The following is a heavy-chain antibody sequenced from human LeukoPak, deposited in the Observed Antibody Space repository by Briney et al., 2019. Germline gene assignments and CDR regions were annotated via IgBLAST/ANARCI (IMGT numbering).Heavy chain of an antibody. D-gene: IGHD3-10*01. J-gene: IGHJ4*02. CDR3: ARDNYGSGSYYKC. CDR2: INPNNGGT. Sequence: ASVKVSCKASGYTFTDYYLHWVRQAPGQGLEWMGWINPNNGGTKYAQKFQGRVTMTRDTSIGTAYMDLSRLRSDDTAVYYCARDNYGSGSYYKCWGQGTLVTVSS. V-gene: IGHV1-2*02. CDR1: GYTFTDYY.